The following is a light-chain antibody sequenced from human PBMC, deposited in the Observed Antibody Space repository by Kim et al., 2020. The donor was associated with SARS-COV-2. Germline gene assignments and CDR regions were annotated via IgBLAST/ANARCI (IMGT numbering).Light chain of an antibody. CDR1: QSVSNN. CDR3: QQYSNWPPYT. CDR2: GAS. V-gene: IGKV3-15*01. J-gene: IGKJ2*01. Sequence: EIVMTQSPATLSLSPGERATLSCRASQSVSNNLAWYQRKPGQAPRLLIYGASTSATGIPARFSGSGSGTEFALTISSLQSEDFAVYYCQQYSNWPPYTFGQGTKLEI.